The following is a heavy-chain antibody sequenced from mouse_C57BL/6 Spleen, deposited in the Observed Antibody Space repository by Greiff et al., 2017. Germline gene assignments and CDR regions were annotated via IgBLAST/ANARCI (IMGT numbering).Heavy chain of an antibody. J-gene: IGHJ2*01. CDR3: ARGGDYYDRSYGGY. CDR1: GYTFTSYW. Sequence: QVQLQQPGTELVKPGASVKLSCKASGYTFTSYWMHWVKQRPGQGLEWIGNINPSNGGTNYNEKFKSKATMTVDKSSSTAYMQHSSLTTEASAVYYSARGGDYYDRSYGGYWGQGTTLTVSS. V-gene: IGHV1-53*01. CDR2: INPSNGGT. D-gene: IGHD1-1*01.